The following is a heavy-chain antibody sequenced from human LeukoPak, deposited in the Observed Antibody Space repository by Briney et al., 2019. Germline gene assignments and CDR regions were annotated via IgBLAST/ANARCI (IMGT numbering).Heavy chain of an antibody. CDR1: GNYW. J-gene: IGHJ4*02. D-gene: IGHD2/OR15-2a*01. CDR3: VSFYEAY. CDR2: INSDGSWT. V-gene: IGHV3-74*01. Sequence: GGSLRLSCAASGNYWMHWVRQAPGKGLVWVSHINSDGSWTSYADSVKGRFTISKDNAKNTVYLQMNNLRAEDTAVYYCVSFYEAYWGRGTLVTVSS.